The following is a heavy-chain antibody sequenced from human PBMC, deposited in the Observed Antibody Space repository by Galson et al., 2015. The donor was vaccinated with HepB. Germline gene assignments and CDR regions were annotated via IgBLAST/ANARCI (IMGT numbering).Heavy chain of an antibody. CDR2: MNPNSGNT. CDR1: GYTFTSYD. Sequence: SVKVSCKASGYTFTSYDINWVRQATGQGLEWMGWMNPNSGNTGYAQKFQGRVTMTRNTSISTAYMELSSLRSEDTAVYYCARELRYFDWLPKDYYYYYMDVWGKGTTVTVSS. V-gene: IGHV1-8*01. CDR3: ARELRYFDWLPKDYYYYYMDV. D-gene: IGHD3-9*01. J-gene: IGHJ6*03.